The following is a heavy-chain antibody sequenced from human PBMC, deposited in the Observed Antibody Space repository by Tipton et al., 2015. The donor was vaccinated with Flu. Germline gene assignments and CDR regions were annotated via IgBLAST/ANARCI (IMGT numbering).Heavy chain of an antibody. CDR3: AKRDYSNYVSEPSNWLDP. Sequence: LRLSCSVSGVSIGRAYICGWLREPPGRGLEWTGIICEGGNTHNYPSLKSRVTISIDRSKKHLSLRLRPVTAADTAVYYCAKRDYSNYVSEPSNWLDPWGQGTLVTVSS. D-gene: IGHD4-11*01. J-gene: IGHJ5*02. V-gene: IGHV4-38-2*01. CDR1: GVSIGRAYI. CDR2: ICEGGNT.